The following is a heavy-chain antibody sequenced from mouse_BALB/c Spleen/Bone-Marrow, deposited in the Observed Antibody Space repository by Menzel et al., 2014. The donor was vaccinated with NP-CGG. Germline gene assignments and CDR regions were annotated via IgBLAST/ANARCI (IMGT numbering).Heavy chain of an antibody. CDR2: ISNGGSYT. Sequence: VKLAESGGGSVKPGGSLKLSCAASGFTFSSYTMSWVRQTPEKRLEWVATISNGGSYTYYPDSVKGRFTISRDNAKNTLDLQMSSLKSEDTAMYYFTRDGKGNYDYAMDYWGQGTSVTVSS. V-gene: IGHV5-6-4*01. CDR1: GFTFSSYT. D-gene: IGHD2-1*01. CDR3: TRDGKGNYDYAMDY. J-gene: IGHJ4*01.